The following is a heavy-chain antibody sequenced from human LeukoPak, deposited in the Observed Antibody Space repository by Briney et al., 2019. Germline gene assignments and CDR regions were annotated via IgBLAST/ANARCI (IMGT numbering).Heavy chain of an antibody. J-gene: IGHJ6*03. V-gene: IGHV1-69*13. D-gene: IGHD3-3*01. CDR1: GGTFSSYA. CDR3: ARDGVSYDFWSGREYYYYYMDV. Sequence: SVKVSCKASGGTFSSYAISWVRQAPGQGLEWMGGIIPIFGTANYAQKFQGRVTITADESTSTAYMELSSLRSEDTAVYYCARDGVSYDFWSGREYYYYYMDVWGKGTTVTVSS. CDR2: IIPIFGTA.